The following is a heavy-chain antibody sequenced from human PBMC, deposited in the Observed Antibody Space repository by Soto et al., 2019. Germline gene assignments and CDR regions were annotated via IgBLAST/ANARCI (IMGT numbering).Heavy chain of an antibody. V-gene: IGHV1-46*01. Sequence: ASVKVSCKASGFTFTNHYMHGVRQAPGQGLEWMGYINPSGDSTSYAQKFRGRVAMTRDTSTSTVFMELSSLRYEDTAIYYCARRAGSLFCGGDCLDYGGQGILV. CDR1: GFTFTNHY. J-gene: IGHJ4*02. D-gene: IGHD2-21*01. CDR2: INPSGDST. CDR3: ARRAGSLFCGGDCLDY.